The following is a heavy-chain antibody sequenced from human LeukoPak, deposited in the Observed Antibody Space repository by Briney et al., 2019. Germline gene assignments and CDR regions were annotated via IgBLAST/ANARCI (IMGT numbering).Heavy chain of an antibody. CDR2: ISSNGNSI. CDR3: ARGRFGELSFNWFDP. J-gene: IGHJ5*01. D-gene: IGHD3-10*01. Sequence: GGSLRLSCAASGFTFSNYAMFWVRQAPGKGLEYVSAISSNGNSIYDANSVQDRFTISRDNSKNMLYLQMNSLTTEDMAVYYCARGRFGELSFNWFDPWGQGTLVTVSS. CDR1: GFTFSNYA. V-gene: IGHV3-64*01.